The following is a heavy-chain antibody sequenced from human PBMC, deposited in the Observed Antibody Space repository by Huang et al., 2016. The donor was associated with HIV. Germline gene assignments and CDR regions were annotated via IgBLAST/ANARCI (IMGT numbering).Heavy chain of an antibody. CDR1: GGSIRSDNYY. CDR3: ARLPGSITMIRGVITDPY. V-gene: IGHV4-39*02. Sequence: QLQLQESGPGLVKPSETLSLTCTVSGGSIRSDNYYWGWIRQPPGQGLAWIGSIYYSGSTYDHPTLKLRGTITVDTSKNHFSRRMRSVTAADTAVYYCARLPGSITMIRGVITDPYWGQGTLVTVSS. J-gene: IGHJ4*02. D-gene: IGHD3-10*01. CDR2: IYYSGST.